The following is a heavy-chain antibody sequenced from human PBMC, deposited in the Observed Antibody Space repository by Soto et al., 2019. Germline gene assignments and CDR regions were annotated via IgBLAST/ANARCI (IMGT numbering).Heavy chain of an antibody. V-gene: IGHV1-3*01. CDR3: GRAPPLGGGGDY. J-gene: IGHJ4*02. CDR2: INGGNGDT. D-gene: IGHD3-16*01. Sequence: ASVKVSCKASGYTFSSHATHWVRQAPGQRLEWMGWINGGNGDTKYSQKFQDRVTITRDTSASTAYMELSSLRSEDTAVYYCGRAPPLGGGGDYWGQGTLVTVSS. CDR1: GYTFSSHA.